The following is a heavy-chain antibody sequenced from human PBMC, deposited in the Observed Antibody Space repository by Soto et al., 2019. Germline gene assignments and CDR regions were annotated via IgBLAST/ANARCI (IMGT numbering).Heavy chain of an antibody. CDR2: NFYSGIT. CDR1: GGSISSGGYY. J-gene: IGHJ6*02. Sequence: SETLSLTCTVSGGSISSGGYYWTWIRQHPGKGLEWIGYNFYSGITYYNPSLKSRVTISLDTSKNQFSLKLSSVTAADTAVYYCARGSSIAGLYYGMDVWGQGTTVTVSS. V-gene: IGHV4-31*03. CDR3: ARGSSIAGLYYGMDV. D-gene: IGHD6-6*01.